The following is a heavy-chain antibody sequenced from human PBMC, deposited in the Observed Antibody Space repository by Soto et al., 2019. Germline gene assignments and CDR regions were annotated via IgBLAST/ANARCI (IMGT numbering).Heavy chain of an antibody. J-gene: IGHJ6*02. D-gene: IGHD2-21*02. Sequence: GGSLRLSCAASGFTVSSNYMSWVRQAPGKGLEWVSVIYSGGSTYYADSVKGRFTISRDNSKNTLYLQMNSLRAEDTAVYYCARDMVRVTGIDYYYYGMDVWGQGTTVTVSS. CDR3: ARDMVRVTGIDYYYYGMDV. CDR1: GFTVSSNY. V-gene: IGHV3-53*01. CDR2: IYSGGST.